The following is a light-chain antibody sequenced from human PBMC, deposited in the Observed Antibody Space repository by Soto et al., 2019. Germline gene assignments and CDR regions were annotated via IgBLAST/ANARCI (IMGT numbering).Light chain of an antibody. CDR1: QSVSSY. V-gene: IGKV3-15*01. CDR2: GAA. J-gene: IGKJ1*01. Sequence: ELVMTQSPATLSVSPGETATLSCRASQSVSSYLAWYQQNPCQAPRLLIYGAATRATGIAARFSGSGSGTEFTLTISSVQSEDFALYYCQEYNNWPPWTFGQGTKVEIE. CDR3: QEYNNWPPWT.